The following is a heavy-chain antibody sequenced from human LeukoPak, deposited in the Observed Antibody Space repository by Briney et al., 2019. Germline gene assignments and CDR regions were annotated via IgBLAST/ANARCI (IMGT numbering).Heavy chain of an antibody. J-gene: IGHJ4*02. CDR2: INHSGST. CDR1: GGSFSGYY. V-gene: IGHV4-34*01. Sequence: PSETLSLTCAVYGGSFSGYYWSWIRQPPGKVLEWIGEINHSGSTNYNPSLKSRVTISVDTSKNQFSLKLSSVTAADTAVYYCARGAIAAAGFFDYWGQGTLVTVSS. CDR3: ARGAIAAAGFFDY. D-gene: IGHD6-13*01.